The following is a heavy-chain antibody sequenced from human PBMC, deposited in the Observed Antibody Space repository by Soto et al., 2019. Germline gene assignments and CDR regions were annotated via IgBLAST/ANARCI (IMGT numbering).Heavy chain of an antibody. CDR1: GFTFSSLG. Sequence: PGGSLRLSCAASGFTFSSLGMHRVRQAPGKGLEWVAVISYDGCNKYYADSVKGRFTISRDNSKNTLYLQMNSLRAEDTAVYYCAKDYFITMVRGVIIPSPYYYYGMDVWGQGTTVTVSS. CDR2: ISYDGCNK. CDR3: AKDYFITMVRGVIIPSPYYYYGMDV. D-gene: IGHD3-10*01. J-gene: IGHJ6*02. V-gene: IGHV3-30*18.